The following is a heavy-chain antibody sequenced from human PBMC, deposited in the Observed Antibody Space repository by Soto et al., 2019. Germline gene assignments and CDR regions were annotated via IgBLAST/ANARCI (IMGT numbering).Heavy chain of an antibody. V-gene: IGHV2-5*01. J-gene: IGHJ4*02. CDR2: IYWNDDK. CDR3: AHSLPNYDSSGYYAWAQYYFDY. CDR1: GFSLSTSGVG. D-gene: IGHD3-22*01. Sequence: QITLKESGPTLVKPTQPLTLTCTFSGFSLSTSGVGVGWIRQPPGKALEWLALIYWNDDKRYSPSLKSRLTITKDTSKNQVVLTMTNMDPVDTATYYCAHSLPNYDSSGYYAWAQYYFDYWGQGTLVTVSS.